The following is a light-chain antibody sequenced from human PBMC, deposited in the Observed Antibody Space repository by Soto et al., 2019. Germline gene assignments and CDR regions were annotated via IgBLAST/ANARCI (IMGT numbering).Light chain of an antibody. V-gene: IGLV1-47*01. CDR1: TSNIGSNY. J-gene: IGLJ2*01. CDR3: SAWDDSLSGVV. Sequence: QAVVTQPPSASGTPGQRVTISCSGSTSNIGSNYVCWYQQLPGAAPKLLIYRNDQRPSGVPDRFSGSKSGTSASLALSGLRSEDEADYYCSAWDDSLSGVVFGGGTQLTVL. CDR2: RND.